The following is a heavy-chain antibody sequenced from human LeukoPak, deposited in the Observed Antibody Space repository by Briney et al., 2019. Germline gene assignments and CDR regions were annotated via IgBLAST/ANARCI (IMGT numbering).Heavy chain of an antibody. Sequence: PGGSLRLSCAGSGFTFSDCAIHWVRQAPGKGLEWVARIDSRAKSHATAYAASVRGRFTVSRDDSKSTAWLQMNSLETEDTAAYFCTRDGGSWSHLDFWGQGTLVTVSS. CDR1: GFTFSDCA. D-gene: IGHD2-15*01. CDR3: TRDGGSWSHLDF. CDR2: IDSRAKSHAT. J-gene: IGHJ4*02. V-gene: IGHV3-73*01.